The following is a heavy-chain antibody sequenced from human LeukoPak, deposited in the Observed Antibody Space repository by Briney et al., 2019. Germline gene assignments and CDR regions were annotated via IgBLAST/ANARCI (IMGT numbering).Heavy chain of an antibody. J-gene: IGHJ4*02. CDR1: GFTFGDYA. D-gene: IGHD3-22*01. V-gene: IGHV3-49*04. Sequence: GGSLRLSCTASGFTFGDYAMSWVRQAPGKGLEWVGFIRSKAYGGTTEYAASVKGRFTISRDDSKSIAYLQMNSLKTEDTAVYYCTSTSCYDSSGYYFGYWGQGTLVTVSS. CDR3: TSTSCYDSSGYYFGY. CDR2: IRSKAYGGTT.